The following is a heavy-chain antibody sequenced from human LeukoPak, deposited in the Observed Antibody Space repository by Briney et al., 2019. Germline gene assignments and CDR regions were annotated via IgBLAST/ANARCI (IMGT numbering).Heavy chain of an antibody. CDR3: AKGKTQSIAAAGTRDRAIDY. Sequence: AGGSLRLSCAASGFTFSSYAMHWVRQAPGKGLEWVAVISYDGSNKYYADSVKGRFTISGDNSKNTLYLQMNSLRAEDTAVYYCAKGKTQSIAAAGTRDRAIDYWGQGTLVTVSS. CDR2: ISYDGSNK. J-gene: IGHJ4*02. CDR1: GFTFSSYA. D-gene: IGHD6-13*01. V-gene: IGHV3-30-3*01.